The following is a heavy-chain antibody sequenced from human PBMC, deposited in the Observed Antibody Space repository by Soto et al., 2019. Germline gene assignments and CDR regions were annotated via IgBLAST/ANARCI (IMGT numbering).Heavy chain of an antibody. Sequence: DVQLVESGGGLVQPGGSLRLSCAASGFTFSSSWMSWVRQAPGEGLEWVANMNQDGSEKTYADSGKDRFTISRDNAKNSVYLEMNSLRVEDTAVYYCARGHYGMDVWGQGTTVTVSS. V-gene: IGHV3-7*03. CDR2: MNQDGSEK. J-gene: IGHJ6*02. CDR3: ARGHYGMDV. CDR1: GFTFSSSW.